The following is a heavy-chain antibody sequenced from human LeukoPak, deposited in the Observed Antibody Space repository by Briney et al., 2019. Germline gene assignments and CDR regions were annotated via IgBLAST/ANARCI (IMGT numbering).Heavy chain of an antibody. D-gene: IGHD3/OR15-3a*01. V-gene: IGHV3-53*01. CDR2: IYSGGST. Sequence: GGSLRLSCAVSGFTVSSNYMSWVRQAPGKELEWVSVIYSGGSTHYADSVKGRFTISRDNSENTLFLQMNSLRVEDTAVYYCARADGTGGPYDYWGQGTLVTVSS. CDR1: GFTVSSNY. CDR3: ARADGTGGPYDY. J-gene: IGHJ4*02.